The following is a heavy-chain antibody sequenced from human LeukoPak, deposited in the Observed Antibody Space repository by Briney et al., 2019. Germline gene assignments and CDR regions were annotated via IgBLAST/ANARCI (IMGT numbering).Heavy chain of an antibody. D-gene: IGHD5-12*01. Sequence: SQTLSLTXTVSGGSITSGSYYWSWIRQPAGKGLEWIGRIYTSGSTNYNPSLKSRVTISVDTSKNQFSLKVSSVTAADTAVYYCARLSGDASLDYWGQGTLVTVSS. CDR2: IYTSGST. CDR1: GGSITSGSYY. J-gene: IGHJ4*02. CDR3: ARLSGDASLDY. V-gene: IGHV4-61*02.